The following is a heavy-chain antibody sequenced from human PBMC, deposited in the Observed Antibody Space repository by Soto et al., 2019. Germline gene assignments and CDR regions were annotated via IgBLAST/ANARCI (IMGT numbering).Heavy chain of an antibody. V-gene: IGHV4-39*01. D-gene: IGHD3-3*01. CDR3: ARQVWRRYNFDY. Sequence: KTSETLSLTCTVSGGSISSSSYYWGWIRQPPGKGLEWIGSIYYSGSTYYNPSLKSRVTISVDTSKNQFSLKLSSVTAADTAVYYCARQVWRRYNFDYWGQGTLVTVS. CDR1: GGSISSSSYY. J-gene: IGHJ4*02. CDR2: IYYSGST.